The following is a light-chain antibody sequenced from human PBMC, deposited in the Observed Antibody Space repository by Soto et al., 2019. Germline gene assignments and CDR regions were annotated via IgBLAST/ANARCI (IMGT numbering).Light chain of an antibody. V-gene: IGLV2-11*01. CDR2: DVN. CDR3: CSYAGSYTRV. J-gene: IGLJ2*01. CDR1: SSDVGGYKY. Sequence: QSALTQPRSVSGSPGQSVTISCTGTSSDVGGYKYVSWYQQHPGKAPKLMIYDVNKRPSGVPDRFSGSKSGNTASLTISGLQAEDEADYYCCSYAGSYTRVLGGGTQLTVL.